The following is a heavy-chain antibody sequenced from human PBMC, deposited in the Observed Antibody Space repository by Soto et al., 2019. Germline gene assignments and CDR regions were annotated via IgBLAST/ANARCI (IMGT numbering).Heavy chain of an antibody. CDR2: ISYDGDNQ. CDR3: VRAPNYDFWSGFYPFDY. V-gene: IGHV3-30-3*01. CDR1: GFTFSPYA. D-gene: IGHD3-3*01. J-gene: IGHJ4*02. Sequence: PGGSLRLSCVVSGFTFSPYAIYWFRQAQGKGLEWVAFISYDGDNQYYADSVKGRVTISRDNSKNTVYLQMNSLRDEDTAVYYCVRAPNYDFWSGFYPFDYWGQGALVTVSS.